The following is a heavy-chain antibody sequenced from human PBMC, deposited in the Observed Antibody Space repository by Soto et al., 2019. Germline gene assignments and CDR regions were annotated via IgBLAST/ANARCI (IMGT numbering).Heavy chain of an antibody. CDR2: IYYSGST. CDR1: GGSISSGGYY. D-gene: IGHD2-15*01. V-gene: IGHV4-31*03. Sequence: PSETLSLTCTVSGGSISSGGYYWSWIRQHPGKGLEWIGYIYYSGSTYYNPSLKSRVSISLDTSKNQFSLKLSFVTAADTAMYYCARNKCSGGSCYSWSLDYWGQGTPVTVSS. CDR3: ARNKCSGGSCYSWSLDY. J-gene: IGHJ4*02.